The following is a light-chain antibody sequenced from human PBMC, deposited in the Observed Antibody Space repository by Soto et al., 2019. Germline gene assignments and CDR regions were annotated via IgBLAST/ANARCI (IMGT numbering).Light chain of an antibody. CDR3: QQYDNLPLT. Sequence: DIQRTQSPSSLSASVGYRDTITCQESEDISNYLNWYQQKPGKAPKLLIYDASNLETGVPSRFSGSGSGTDFTFTISSLQPEDIATYYCQQYDNLPLTFGGGTKVDI. CDR2: DAS. J-gene: IGKJ4*01. V-gene: IGKV1-33*01. CDR1: EDISNY.